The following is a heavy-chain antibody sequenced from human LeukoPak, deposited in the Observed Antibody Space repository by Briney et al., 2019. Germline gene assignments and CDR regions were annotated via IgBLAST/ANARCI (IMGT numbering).Heavy chain of an antibody. J-gene: IGHJ4*02. CDR1: GFTFSSYA. V-gene: IGHV3-23*01. CDR2: ISGSGGST. D-gene: IGHD6-13*01. Sequence: GGSLRLSCAASGFTFSSYAMSWVRQAPGKGLEWVSAISGSGGSTYYADSVKGRFTTSRDTSQTTLHLQMNSLRADDTAVYYCAIPRPYGTTWYGAIEYWGQGSLVTVSS. CDR3: AIPRPYGTTWYGAIEY.